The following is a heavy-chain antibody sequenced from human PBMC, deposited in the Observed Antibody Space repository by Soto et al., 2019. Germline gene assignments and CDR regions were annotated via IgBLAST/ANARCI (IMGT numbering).Heavy chain of an antibody. Sequence: SETLSLTCTFSVVSITTGGYYWSWIRQLPGKGLEWIGHRYYSESTYYNPSLKSRVSISLDTSKNQFSLKLSFVTAADTAMYYCARTKCSGGSCYSWSLEYWGQGTPVTVSS. J-gene: IGHJ4*02. D-gene: IGHD2-15*01. CDR2: RYYSEST. CDR3: ARTKCSGGSCYSWSLEY. CDR1: VVSITTGGYY. V-gene: IGHV4-31*03.